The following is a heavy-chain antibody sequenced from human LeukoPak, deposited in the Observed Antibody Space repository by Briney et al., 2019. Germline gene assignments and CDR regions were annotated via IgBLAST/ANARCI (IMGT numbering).Heavy chain of an antibody. CDR1: GFTFSSYG. CDR2: IWYDGDNK. Sequence: PGRSLRLSCAASGFTFSSYGMHWVRQAPGKGLEWVAVIWYDGDNKYYADSVKGRFTISRDNSKNTLYLQMNSLRAEDTAVYYCAREESGSYFSWSVGYFDYWGQGTLVTVSS. J-gene: IGHJ4*02. D-gene: IGHD1-26*01. CDR3: AREESGSYFSWSVGYFDY. V-gene: IGHV3-33*01.